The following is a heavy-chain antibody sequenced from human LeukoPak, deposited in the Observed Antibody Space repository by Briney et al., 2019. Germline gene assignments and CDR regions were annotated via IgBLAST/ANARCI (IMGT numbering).Heavy chain of an antibody. Sequence: ASVKVSCKASGYTFTGYYMHWVRHAPGQGLEWMGWINPNSGGTNYAQKFQGRVTMTRDTSISTAYMELSRLRSDDTAVYYCARDPLGYCSGGSCYGYYYYGMDVSGQGTTVTVSS. J-gene: IGHJ6*02. D-gene: IGHD2-15*01. CDR2: INPNSGGT. CDR3: ARDPLGYCSGGSCYGYYYYGMDV. CDR1: GYTFTGYY. V-gene: IGHV1-2*02.